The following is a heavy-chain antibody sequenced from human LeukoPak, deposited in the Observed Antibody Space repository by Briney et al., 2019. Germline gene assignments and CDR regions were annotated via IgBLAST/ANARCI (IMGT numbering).Heavy chain of an antibody. CDR1: GGTFSSYA. CDR2: IIPIFGTA. D-gene: IGHD4-17*01. CDR3: ASGAVTTHDGNYYYGMDV. V-gene: IGHV1-69*13. Sequence: GASVKVSCKASGGTFSSYAISWVRQAPGQGLEWMGGIIPIFGTANYAQKFQGRVTITADESTSTAYMELSSLRSEDTAVYYCASGAVTTHDGNYYYGMDVWGQGTTVTDSS. J-gene: IGHJ6*02.